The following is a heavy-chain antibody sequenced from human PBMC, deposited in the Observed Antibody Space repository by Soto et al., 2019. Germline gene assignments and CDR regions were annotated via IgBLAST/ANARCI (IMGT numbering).Heavy chain of an antibody. CDR2: ISGSGGST. V-gene: IGHV3-23*01. J-gene: IGHJ6*02. D-gene: IGHD3-10*01. Sequence: PGGSLRLSCAASGFTFSSYAMSWVRQAPGKGLEWVSAISGSGGSTYYADSVKGRFTISRDNSKNTLYLQMNSLRAEDTAVYYCAKTYYYGSGSYYNVGFDYYYGMDVWGQGTTVTVSS. CDR3: AKTYYYGSGSYYNVGFDYYYGMDV. CDR1: GFTFSSYA.